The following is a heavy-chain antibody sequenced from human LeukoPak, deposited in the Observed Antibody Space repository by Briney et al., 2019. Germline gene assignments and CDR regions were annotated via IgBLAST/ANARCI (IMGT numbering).Heavy chain of an antibody. Sequence: PGGSLRLSCAASGFTFSSYAMSWVRQVPGKGLEWVSVISGSGDNTYYADSVKGRFTISRDNSKNMLYLQMNSLRAEDTAVYYCARAGFDYWGQGTLVTVSS. V-gene: IGHV3-23*01. CDR2: ISGSGDNT. CDR1: GFTFSSYA. J-gene: IGHJ4*02. CDR3: ARAGFDY.